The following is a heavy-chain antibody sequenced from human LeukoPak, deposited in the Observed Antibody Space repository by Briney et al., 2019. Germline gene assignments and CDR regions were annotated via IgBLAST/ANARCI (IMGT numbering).Heavy chain of an antibody. CDR3: ARITLGYFDY. CDR2: TYYSGST. J-gene: IGHJ4*02. V-gene: IGHV4-39*01. D-gene: IGHD7-27*01. CDR1: GGSISSSSHY. Sequence: SETLSLTCTVSGGSISSSSHYWGWIRQPPRKGLEWIGSTYYSGSTYYNPSLRCRVTISVDTSKNQFSLKLSSVTAADTAVYYCARITLGYFDYWGQGTLVTVSS.